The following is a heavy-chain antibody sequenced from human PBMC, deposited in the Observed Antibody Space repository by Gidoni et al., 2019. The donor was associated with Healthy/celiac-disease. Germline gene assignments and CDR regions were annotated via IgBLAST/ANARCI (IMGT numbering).Heavy chain of an antibody. CDR1: GFTFSSYA. CDR2: ISVSGGST. Sequence: EVQLLESGGGLVQPGGSLRLSCAASGFTFSSYAMSWVRQAPGKGLEWVSAISVSGGSTYYADSVKGRFTISRDNSKNTLYLQMNSLRAEDTAVYYCLGSSGYYGGGDYWGQGTLVTVSS. CDR3: LGSSGYYGGGDY. D-gene: IGHD3-22*01. V-gene: IGHV3-23*01. J-gene: IGHJ4*02.